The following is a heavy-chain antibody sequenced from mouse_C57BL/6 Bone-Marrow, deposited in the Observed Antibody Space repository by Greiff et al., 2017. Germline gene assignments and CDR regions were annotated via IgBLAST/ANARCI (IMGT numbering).Heavy chain of an antibody. CDR3: ARTFTTAIPFDY. J-gene: IGHJ2*01. V-gene: IGHV1-81*01. CDR1: GYTFTNYG. Sequence: VQLQESGAELARPGASVKLSCTASGYTFTNYGIRWVKQRTGQGLEWIGEIYPRSGNTYYNAKFKGKATLTADTSSITAYLELRSLTSEAPAVYFGARTFTTAIPFDYWGQGTTLTVSS. D-gene: IGHD1-2*01. CDR2: IYPRSGNT.